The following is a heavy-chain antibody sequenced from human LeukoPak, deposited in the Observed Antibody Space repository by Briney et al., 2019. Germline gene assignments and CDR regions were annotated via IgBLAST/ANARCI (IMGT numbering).Heavy chain of an antibody. Sequence: SETLSLTCTVPGGSISSYYWGWIRQPPGKGLEWIGSIYYSGSTYYNPSLKRRVTISVDTSKNQFSLKLSSVTAADTAVYYCARDPASDSSGWYVVDYWGQGTLVTVSS. CDR2: IYYSGST. D-gene: IGHD6-19*01. CDR1: GGSISSYY. CDR3: ARDPASDSSGWYVVDY. J-gene: IGHJ4*02. V-gene: IGHV4-39*07.